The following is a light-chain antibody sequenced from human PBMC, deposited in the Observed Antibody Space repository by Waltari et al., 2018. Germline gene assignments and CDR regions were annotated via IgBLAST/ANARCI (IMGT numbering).Light chain of an antibody. V-gene: IGLV2-23*02. J-gene: IGLJ1*01. CDR2: EVS. Sequence: QSALTQPASVSGSPGQSITITCTGTASDVGTYNFVSWSQQHPGKAPKILIYEVSRRPSGVSSRFSASKSGNTASLTISALQADDEADYYCCSYAGSSTYVFGSGTKITVL. CDR1: ASDVGTYNF. CDR3: CSYAGSSTYV.